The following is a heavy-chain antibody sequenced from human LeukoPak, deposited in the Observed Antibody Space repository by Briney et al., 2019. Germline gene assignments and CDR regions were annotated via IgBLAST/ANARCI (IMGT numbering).Heavy chain of an antibody. J-gene: IGHJ4*02. V-gene: IGHV4-38-2*02. Sequence: SETLSLTCAVSGYSISSAYYWGWIRQPPGKGLEWFGSIYHSGNTYYNPSLKSRVTISVDTSKNQFSLKLTSVTAADTAVYYCAREFCSSTSCYPWVNWGQGTLVTVSS. D-gene: IGHD2-2*01. CDR2: IYHSGNT. CDR1: GYSISSAYY. CDR3: AREFCSSTSCYPWVN.